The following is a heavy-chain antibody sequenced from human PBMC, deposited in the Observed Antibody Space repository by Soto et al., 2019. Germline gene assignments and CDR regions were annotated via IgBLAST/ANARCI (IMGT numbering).Heavy chain of an antibody. J-gene: IGHJ4*02. Sequence: EVQLVESGGGLVQPGGSLRLSCAASGFTFSSYDMHWVRQATGKGLEWVSAIGTAGDTYYPGSVKGRFTISRENAKNSLYLQMYSLRAEDTAVYYCARPLTTVTTWRSFGYWGPGTLVTVSS. CDR3: ARPLTTVTTWRSFGY. V-gene: IGHV3-13*01. D-gene: IGHD4-17*01. CDR2: IGTAGDT. CDR1: GFTFSSYD.